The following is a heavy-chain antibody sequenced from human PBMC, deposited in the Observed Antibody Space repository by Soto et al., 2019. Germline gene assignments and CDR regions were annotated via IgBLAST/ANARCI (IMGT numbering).Heavy chain of an antibody. J-gene: IGHJ4*02. CDR1: GFTFSSYG. CDR2: IWYDGSNK. Sequence: QVQLVESGGGVDQPGRSLRLSCAASGFTFSSYGMHWVRQAPGKGLEWVAVIWYDGSNKYYADSVKGRFTISRDNSKNTLYLQMYSLRAEDTAVYYCAREGTYCSGGSCYPHFDYWGQGTLVTVSS. D-gene: IGHD2-15*01. CDR3: AREGTYCSGGSCYPHFDY. V-gene: IGHV3-33*01.